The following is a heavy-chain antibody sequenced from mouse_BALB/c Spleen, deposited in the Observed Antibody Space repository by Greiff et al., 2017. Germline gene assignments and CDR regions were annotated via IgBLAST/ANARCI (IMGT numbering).Heavy chain of an antibody. Sequence: VQLQQSGAELVRSGASVKLSCTASGFNIKDYYMHWVKQRPEQGLEWIGWIGPENGDTEYAPKFQGKATMTADTSSNTAYLQLSSLTSEDTAVYYCNAWGGNYKCAYWGQGTLVTVSA. CDR3: NAWGGNYKCAY. J-gene: IGHJ3*01. CDR1: GFNIKDYY. V-gene: IGHV14-4*02. D-gene: IGHD2-1*01. CDR2: IGPENGDT.